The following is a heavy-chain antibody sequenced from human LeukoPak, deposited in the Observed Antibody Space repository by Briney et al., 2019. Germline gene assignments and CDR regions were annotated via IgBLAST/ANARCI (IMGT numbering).Heavy chain of an antibody. Sequence: SETLSLTCTVSGGSISSYYWSWIRQPPGKGLEWIGYIYYSGSTNYNPSLKSRVTISVDTSKNQFSLKLSSVTAADTAVYYCARVLLSNYDFWSGYSNWFDPWGQGTLVTVSS. V-gene: IGHV4-59*01. CDR3: ARVLLSNYDFWSGYSNWFDP. CDR1: GGSISSYY. D-gene: IGHD3-3*01. CDR2: IYYSGST. J-gene: IGHJ5*02.